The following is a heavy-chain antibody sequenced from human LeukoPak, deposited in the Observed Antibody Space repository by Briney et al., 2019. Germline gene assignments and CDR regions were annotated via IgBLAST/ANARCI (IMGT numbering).Heavy chain of an antibody. V-gene: IGHV3-9*01. J-gene: IGHJ4*02. CDR1: GFTFDDYA. Sequence: PGRSLRLSCAASGFTFDDYAMHWVRHAPGKGLEWVSGISWNSGSIGYADSVKGRFTISRDNAKNSLYLQMNSLRAEDTALYYCAKDRVSAAAGTFDYWGQGTLVTVSS. CDR3: AKDRVSAAAGTFDY. D-gene: IGHD6-13*01. CDR2: ISWNSGSI.